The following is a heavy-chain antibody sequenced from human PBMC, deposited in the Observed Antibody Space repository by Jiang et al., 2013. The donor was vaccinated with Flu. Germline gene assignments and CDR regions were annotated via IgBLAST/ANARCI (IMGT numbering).Heavy chain of an antibody. V-gene: IGHV5-10-1*01. CDR2: IDPSDSYT. CDR3: ARDLLGSDPVLRYFDWAKRCAFDI. D-gene: IGHD3-9*01. CDR1: GYSFTSYW. Sequence: PGESLRISCKGSGYSFTSYWISWVRQMPGKGLEWMGRIDPSDSYTNYSPSFQGHVTISADKSISTAYLQWSSLRAEDTAVYYCARDLLGSDPVLRYFDWAKRCAFDIWGQGTMVTVSS. J-gene: IGHJ3*02.